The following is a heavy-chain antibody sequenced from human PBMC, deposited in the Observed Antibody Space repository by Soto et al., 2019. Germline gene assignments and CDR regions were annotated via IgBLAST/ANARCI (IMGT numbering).Heavy chain of an antibody. D-gene: IGHD5-12*01. CDR2: TIPILDVA. Sequence: QVQLVQSGAEVKKPGSSVKVSCKASGGTFGTSTFTWVRQAPGQGLEWMGRTIPILDVADYAQDFQGRVTITADKSTSTAYMELTSLTSKDTAVYYCARDSPIGSTYSGYDAIDSWGQGTLVTVSS. V-gene: IGHV1-69*08. CDR1: GGTFGTST. CDR3: ARDSPIGSTYSGYDAIDS. J-gene: IGHJ4*02.